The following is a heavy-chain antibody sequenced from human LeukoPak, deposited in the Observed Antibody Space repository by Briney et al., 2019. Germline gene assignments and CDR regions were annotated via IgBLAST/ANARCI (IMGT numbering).Heavy chain of an antibody. CDR3: ASALRYFDWLLPLDY. Sequence: PGGSLRLSCVASGFTFSSYAMHWVRQAPGKGLEWVAVISYDGSNKYYADSVKGRFTISRDNSKNTLYLQMNSLRAEDTAVYYCASALRYFDWLLPLDYWGQGTLVTVSS. CDR2: ISYDGSNK. J-gene: IGHJ4*02. V-gene: IGHV3-30-3*01. D-gene: IGHD3-9*01. CDR1: GFTFSSYA.